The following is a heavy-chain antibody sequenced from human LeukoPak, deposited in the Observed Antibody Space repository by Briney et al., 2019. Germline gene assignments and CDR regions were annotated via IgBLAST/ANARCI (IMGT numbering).Heavy chain of an antibody. CDR3: ARESYGSGSPGD. CDR1: GFTFSSYA. Sequence: GGSLRLSCAASGFTFSSYAMHWVRQAPGKGLEWVAVISYDGSNKYYADSVKGRFTISRDNSKSTLYLQMNSLRAEDTAVYYCARESYGSGSPGDWGQGTLVTVSS. V-gene: IGHV3-30-3*01. J-gene: IGHJ4*02. CDR2: ISYDGSNK. D-gene: IGHD3-10*01.